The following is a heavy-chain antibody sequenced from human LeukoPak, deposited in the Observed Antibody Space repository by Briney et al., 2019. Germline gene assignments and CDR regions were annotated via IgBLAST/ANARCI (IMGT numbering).Heavy chain of an antibody. CDR2: ISVSGGST. J-gene: IGHJ4*02. CDR1: GFTFSIYA. D-gene: IGHD5-12*01. Sequence: PGGSLRLSCAASGFTFSIYAMSWVRQAPGKGLEWVSFISVSGGSTYYADSVKGRFTISRDNSKNTLYLQMNSLRAEDTAVYYCANRGNSGYDIKHHFDYWGQGTLVTVSS. CDR3: ANRGNSGYDIKHHFDY. V-gene: IGHV3-23*01.